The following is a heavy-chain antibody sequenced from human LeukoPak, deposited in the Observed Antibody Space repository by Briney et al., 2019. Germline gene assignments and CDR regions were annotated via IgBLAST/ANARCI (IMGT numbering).Heavy chain of an antibody. J-gene: IGHJ4*02. D-gene: IGHD4-17*01. CDR2: IKEDGSEK. V-gene: IGHV3-7*01. Sequence: GGSLRLSCAASGFTFNNYLMTWVRQAPGKGLEWVANIKEDGSEKYYVDSVKGRFTISRDNAKNSPFLQMNSLRAEDTAVYYCVRGSYGAYDYWGQGSLVTVSS. CDR3: VRGSYGAYDY. CDR1: GFTFNNYL.